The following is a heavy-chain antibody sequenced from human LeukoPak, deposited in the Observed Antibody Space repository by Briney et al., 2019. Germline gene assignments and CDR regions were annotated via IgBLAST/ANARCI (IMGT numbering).Heavy chain of an antibody. Sequence: SETLSLTCTVPGGSISSYYWSWIRQPPGKGLEWIGYIYYSGSTNYNPSLKSRVTISIDTSKNQFSVKLSSVTAADTAVYYCASFSSPDYWSQGTLVTVSS. D-gene: IGHD6-19*01. CDR1: GGSISSYY. CDR3: ASFSSPDY. V-gene: IGHV4-59*12. J-gene: IGHJ4*02. CDR2: IYYSGST.